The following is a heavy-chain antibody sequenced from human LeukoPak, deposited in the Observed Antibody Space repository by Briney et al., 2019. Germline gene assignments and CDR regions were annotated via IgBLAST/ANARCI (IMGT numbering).Heavy chain of an antibody. J-gene: IGHJ4*02. Sequence: GGSLRLSCAASGFTFSNYGMHWVRQAPGKGLEWVAFVRYDETTKFYADSVKGRFTISRDNSKTTLYLQMNSLRAEDTAVYYCAKDVPTAYFDYWGQGTLVTVSS. D-gene: IGHD2-2*01. CDR2: VRYDETTK. CDR1: GFTFSNYG. CDR3: AKDVPTAYFDY. V-gene: IGHV3-30*02.